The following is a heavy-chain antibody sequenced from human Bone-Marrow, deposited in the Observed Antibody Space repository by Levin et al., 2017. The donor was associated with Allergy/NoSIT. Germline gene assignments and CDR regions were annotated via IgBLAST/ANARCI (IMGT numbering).Heavy chain of an antibody. D-gene: IGHD4-17*01. CDR3: ARLNYTDSPNFHGMDV. CDR2: IHYSGST. V-gene: IGHV4-39*01. CDR1: GDSVTRTSSY. J-gene: IGHJ6*02. Sequence: SQTLSLTCSVSGDSVTRTSSYWGWIRQPPGKGLEWIGSIHYSGSTYYNPSLKSRVTVSVDTSKNQFSLRLTSVTAADTAVYYCARLNYTDSPNFHGMDVWGQGTTVTVSS.